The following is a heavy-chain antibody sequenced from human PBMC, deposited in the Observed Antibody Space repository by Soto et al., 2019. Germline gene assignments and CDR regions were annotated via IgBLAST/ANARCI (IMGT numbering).Heavy chain of an antibody. V-gene: IGHV3-11*04. Sequence: GGSLRHSFAASGFTFRDYYMTWIRQAPGKGLEWVSYISGGGSTKYYADSVKGRFTISRDNAKNSLYLQMNSLRAEDTAVYYCARVVYYDSSGYQYWGQGTLVTVAS. J-gene: IGHJ4*02. D-gene: IGHD3-22*01. CDR1: GFTFRDYY. CDR3: ARVVYYDSSGYQY. CDR2: ISGGGSTK.